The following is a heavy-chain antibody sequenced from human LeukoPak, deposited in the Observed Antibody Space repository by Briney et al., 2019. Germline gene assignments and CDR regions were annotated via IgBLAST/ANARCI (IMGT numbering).Heavy chain of an antibody. D-gene: IGHD6-13*01. Sequence: SETLSLTCTVSGGSISSSSYYWSWIRQPPGKGLEWIGYIYYSGSTNYNPSLKSRVTISVDTSKNQFSLKLSSVTAADTAVYYCARISRAAAGFRGYFDYWGQGTLVTVSS. V-gene: IGHV4-61*01. J-gene: IGHJ4*02. CDR1: GGSISSSSYY. CDR3: ARISRAAAGFRGYFDY. CDR2: IYYSGST.